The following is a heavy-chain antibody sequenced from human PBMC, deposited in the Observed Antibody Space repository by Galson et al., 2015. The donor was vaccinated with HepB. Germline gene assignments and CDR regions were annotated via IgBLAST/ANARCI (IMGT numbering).Heavy chain of an antibody. V-gene: IGHV3-23*01. CDR3: AKAPTINTCRYFDY. D-gene: IGHD1-26*01. CDR1: GFTFSSYA. CDR2: ISGSGGST. J-gene: IGHJ4*02. Sequence: SLRLSCAASGFTFSSYALSWVRQAPGKGLEWVSGISGSGGSTYYPDSVQGRFPISRDNSKNTLFLQMNSLRAEDTAVYYCAKAPTINTCRYFDYWGQGTLVTVSS.